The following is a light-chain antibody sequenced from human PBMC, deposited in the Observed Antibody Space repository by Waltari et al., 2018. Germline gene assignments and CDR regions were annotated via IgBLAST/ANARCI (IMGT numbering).Light chain of an antibody. V-gene: IGKV3-15*01. CDR2: AAS. Sequence: DIVLTQSPPPLSVAPAEPATLSCRASQSVSTNLAWYQHAPGQAPRLLIYAASTRATGIPGRFSGSGSGTEFTLTIDNLQSEDFALFYCQQYKTWPYAFGQGTKIEIK. CDR3: QQYKTWPYA. J-gene: IGKJ2*01. CDR1: QSVSTN.